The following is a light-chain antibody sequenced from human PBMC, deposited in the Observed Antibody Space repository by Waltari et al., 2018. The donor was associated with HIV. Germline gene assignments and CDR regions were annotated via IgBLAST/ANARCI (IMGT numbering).Light chain of an antibody. J-gene: IGKJ3*01. Sequence: DTEMTQSPPPLSASVGDRVRITCRASQTISNYLNWYRQKPGRAPLVLIYGGSFRQGGVPSRFSGSVSGTDFTLTISSLQPEDFATYYCQQTYTLPPDFGRGTKLEFK. CDR1: QTISNY. V-gene: IGKV1-39*01. CDR2: GGS. CDR3: QQTYTLPPD.